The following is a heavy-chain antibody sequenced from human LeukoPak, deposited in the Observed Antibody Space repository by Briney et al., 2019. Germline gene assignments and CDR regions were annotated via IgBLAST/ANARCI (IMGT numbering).Heavy chain of an antibody. Sequence: PSETLSLTCAVSGGAISANYYYWAWIRQPPGKGLEWLGSIYFNGNTYYNPSLMSRVNMSVDTSKNQFSLKLSSVTAADTAVYYCARVNYGPPDYYYYMDVWGKGTTVTVSS. J-gene: IGHJ6*03. CDR3: ARVNYGPPDYYYYMDV. CDR1: GGAISANYYY. V-gene: IGHV4-39*07. CDR2: IYFNGNT. D-gene: IGHD4-17*01.